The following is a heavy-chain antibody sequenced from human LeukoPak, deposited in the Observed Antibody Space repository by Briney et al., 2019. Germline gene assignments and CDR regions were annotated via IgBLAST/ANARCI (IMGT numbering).Heavy chain of an antibody. CDR3: ARGLGSSGYYYSYYYYGMDV. D-gene: IGHD3-22*01. Sequence: SETLSLTCTVSGGSISSYYWSWIRQPPGKGLEWIGYIYYSGSTNYNPSLKSRVTISVDTSKNQFSLKLSSVTAADTAVYYCARGLGSSGYYYSYYYYGMDVWGQGTTVTVSS. J-gene: IGHJ6*02. CDR2: IYYSGST. V-gene: IGHV4-59*08. CDR1: GGSISSYY.